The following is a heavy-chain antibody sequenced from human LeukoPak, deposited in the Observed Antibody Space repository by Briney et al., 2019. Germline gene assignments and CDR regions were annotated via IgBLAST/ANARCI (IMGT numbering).Heavy chain of an antibody. CDR2: ISYDGSNK. CDR1: GFTFSSYS. D-gene: IGHD3-22*01. CDR3: ARNYYDSSGYHVFDY. V-gene: IGHV3-30*03. J-gene: IGHJ4*02. Sequence: QSGGSLRLSCAASGFTFSSYSMNWVRQAPGKGLEWVAVISYDGSNKYYAASVKGRFTISRDNSKNTLYLQMNSLRAEDTAVYYCARNYYDSSGYHVFDYWGQGTLVTVSS.